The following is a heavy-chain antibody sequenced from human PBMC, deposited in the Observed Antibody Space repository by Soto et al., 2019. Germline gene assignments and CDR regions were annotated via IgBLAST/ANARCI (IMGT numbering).Heavy chain of an antibody. CDR3: ASPHSGSYPFDY. CDR1: GFTFSSYA. D-gene: IGHD1-26*01. Sequence: GGSLRLSCAASGFTFSSYAMHWVRQAPGKGLEWVAVISHDGSNKYYADSVKGRFTISRDNSKNTLYLQMNSLRAEDTAVYYCASPHSGSYPFDYWGQGTLVTVSS. V-gene: IGHV3-30-3*01. CDR2: ISHDGSNK. J-gene: IGHJ4*02.